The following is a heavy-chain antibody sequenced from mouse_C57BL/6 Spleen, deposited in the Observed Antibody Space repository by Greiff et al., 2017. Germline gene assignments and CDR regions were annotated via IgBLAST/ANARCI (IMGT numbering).Heavy chain of an antibody. Sequence: DVKLQESGGGLVQPGGSMKLSCAASGFTFSDAWMDWVRQSPEKGLEWVAEIRNKANNHATYYAESVKGRFTISRDDSKSSVYLQMNSLRAEDTGIYYCTRYYDYDDAYYFDYWGQGTTLTVSS. V-gene: IGHV6-6*01. CDR1: GFTFSDAW. CDR3: TRYYDYDDAYYFDY. D-gene: IGHD2-4*01. J-gene: IGHJ2*01. CDR2: IRNKANNHAT.